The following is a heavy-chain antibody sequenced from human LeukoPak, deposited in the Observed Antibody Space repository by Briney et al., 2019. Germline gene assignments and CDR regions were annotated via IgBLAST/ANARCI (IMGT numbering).Heavy chain of an antibody. V-gene: IGHV4-34*01. D-gene: IGHD3-22*01. CDR2: INHSVGT. CDR3: ARGNWAYYYDSSGPYFDY. Sequence: SETLSLTCSVYSGSFSGYYWSWIRQPPGKGLEWIGEINHSVGTNYNPSLKSRVTISVDKSKNQFSLKLSSVTAADTAVYYCARGNWAYYYDSSGPYFDYWGQGTLVTVSS. CDR1: SGSFSGYY. J-gene: IGHJ4*02.